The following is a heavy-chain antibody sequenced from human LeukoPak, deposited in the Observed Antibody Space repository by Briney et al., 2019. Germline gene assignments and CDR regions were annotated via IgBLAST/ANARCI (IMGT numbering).Heavy chain of an antibody. V-gene: IGHV4-4*07. CDR2: IYTSGST. CDR3: AREARALFGSGTFDY. CDR1: GGTISSYY. Sequence: SETLSLTCTVSGGTISSYYWSWIRQPAGKGLEWIGHIYTSGSTNYNPSLKSRVTMSVDTSKNQFSLKLSSVTAADTAVYYCAREARALFGSGTFDYWGQGTLVTVSS. D-gene: IGHD3-10*01. J-gene: IGHJ4*02.